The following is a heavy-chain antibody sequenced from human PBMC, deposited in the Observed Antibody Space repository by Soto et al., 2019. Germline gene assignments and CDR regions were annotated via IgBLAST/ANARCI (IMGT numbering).Heavy chain of an antibody. D-gene: IGHD3-16*01. J-gene: IGHJ4*02. Sequence: GGSLRLSCAASGFTFGSYGMHWVRQAPGKGLEWVAFIWHDGGNKFYAESVKGRFTISRDNSKNTLYLQMTSLSAEDTAMYYCARDGDVNTGFGKDYWGQGTLVTVSS. CDR2: IWHDGGNK. V-gene: IGHV3-33*01. CDR3: ARDGDVNTGFGKDY. CDR1: GFTFGSYG.